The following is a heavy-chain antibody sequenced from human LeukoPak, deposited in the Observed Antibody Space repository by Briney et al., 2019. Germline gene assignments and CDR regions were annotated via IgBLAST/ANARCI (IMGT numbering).Heavy chain of an antibody. J-gene: IGHJ3*02. CDR3: ARQSCSGGNCYSRAFDI. CDR1: GYNFITYW. CDR2: IYPGDADT. Sequence: GESLKISCKGSGYNFITYWIAWVRRMPGKGLEWLGNIYPGDADTRYYASFQSQLSISADKSISTAYLQWSSLKASDTAMYYCARQSCSGGNCYSRAFDIWGQGTMVTVSS. D-gene: IGHD2-15*01. V-gene: IGHV5-51*01.